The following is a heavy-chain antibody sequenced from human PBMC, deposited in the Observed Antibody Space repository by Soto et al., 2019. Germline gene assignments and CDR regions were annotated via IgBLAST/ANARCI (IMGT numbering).Heavy chain of an antibody. CDR3: AKPYDYVWGSYRPFDY. V-gene: IGHV3-23*01. J-gene: IGHJ4*02. CDR1: GFTFSSYA. D-gene: IGHD3-16*02. CDR2: ISGSGGST. Sequence: GGSLRLSWAASGFTFSSYAMSWVRQAPGEGLEWVSAISGSGGSTYYADSVKGRFTISRDNSKNTLYLQMKSLRAEDTAVYYCAKPYDYVWGSYRPFDYWGQGTLVTVSS.